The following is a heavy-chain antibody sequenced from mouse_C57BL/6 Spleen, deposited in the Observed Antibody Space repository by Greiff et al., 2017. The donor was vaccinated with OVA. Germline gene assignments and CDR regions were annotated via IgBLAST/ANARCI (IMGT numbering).Heavy chain of an antibody. Sequence: VQLQQPGAELVRPGSSVKLSCKASGYTFTSYWMHWVKQRPIQGLEWIGNIDPSDSETHSNQKFKDKATLTVDKSSSTAYMQLSSLTSEDAAVYCCANYYGSSYAWFAYWGQGTLVTVSA. CDR2: IDPSDSET. J-gene: IGHJ3*01. D-gene: IGHD1-1*01. CDR1: GYTFTSYW. CDR3: ANYYGSSYAWFAY. V-gene: IGHV1-52*01.